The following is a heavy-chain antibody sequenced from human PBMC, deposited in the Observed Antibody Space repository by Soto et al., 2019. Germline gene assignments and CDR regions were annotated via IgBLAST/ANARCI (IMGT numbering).Heavy chain of an antibody. Sequence: SETLSLTCTVSGGSISSYYWSWIRQPPGKGLEWIGYIYYSGSTNYNPSLKSRVTISVDTSKNQFSLKLSSVTAADTAVYYCARRGGIVRAFDIWGQGTMVTVSS. D-gene: IGHD3-16*01. CDR1: GGSISSYY. CDR2: IYYSGST. J-gene: IGHJ3*02. CDR3: ARRGGIVRAFDI. V-gene: IGHV4-59*08.